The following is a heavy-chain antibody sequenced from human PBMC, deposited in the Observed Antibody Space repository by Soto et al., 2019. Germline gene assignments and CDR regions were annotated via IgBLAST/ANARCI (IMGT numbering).Heavy chain of an antibody. CDR2: ISGSGGST. J-gene: IGHJ3*02. Sequence: GGSLRLSCAASGFTFSSYAMSWVRQAPGKGLEWVSAISGSGGSTYYADSVKGRFTISRDNSKNTLYLQMNSLRAEYTAVYYCAKDRDVPPAYYDILTGYYIPDAFDIWGQGTMVTVSS. CDR3: AKDRDVPPAYYDILTGYYIPDAFDI. V-gene: IGHV3-23*01. CDR1: GFTFSSYA. D-gene: IGHD3-9*01.